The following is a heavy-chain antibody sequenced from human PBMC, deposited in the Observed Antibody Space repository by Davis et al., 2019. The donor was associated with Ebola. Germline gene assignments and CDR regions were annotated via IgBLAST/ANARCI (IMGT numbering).Heavy chain of an antibody. D-gene: IGHD3-3*01. CDR2: ISGDGDNT. J-gene: IGHJ4*02. V-gene: IGHV3-43*02. CDR3: TKGAVVEWLLFAY. Sequence: PGGSLRLSCAASGFNFDVYAMHWVRQAPGKGLEWVSLISGDGDNTFYADSVKGRFTISRDNSKNSLYLQMNSLRTEDTGMYYCTKGAVVEWLLFAYWGQGTLVTVSS. CDR1: GFNFDVYA.